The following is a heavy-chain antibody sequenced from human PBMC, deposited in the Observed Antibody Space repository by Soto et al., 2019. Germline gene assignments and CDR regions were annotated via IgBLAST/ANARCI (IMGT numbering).Heavy chain of an antibody. Sequence: SETLSLTCSVSGYSVSSSDYYWAWIRQPPGKGLEWIGSMFYSGLTYYNPSLKSRVTLSVDTSKNHFSVRLNSVTAADTAVYYCARHGSYWGQGTLVTVSS. V-gene: IGHV4-39*01. CDR1: GYSVSSSDYY. CDR2: MFYSGLT. CDR3: ARHGSY. J-gene: IGHJ4*02.